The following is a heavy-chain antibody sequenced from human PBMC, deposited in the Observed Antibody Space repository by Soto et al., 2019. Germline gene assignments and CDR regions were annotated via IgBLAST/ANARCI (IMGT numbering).Heavy chain of an antibody. D-gene: IGHD2-2*02. CDR2: MNPNSGNT. V-gene: IGHV1-8*01. J-gene: IGHJ6*01. CDR1: GYTFTSYY. Sequence: ASVKVSCKASGYTFTSYYINWVRQGTGQGLEWMGWMNPNSGNTGYAQKFQGRVTMTRNTSISTAYMELSSLRSEDTAVYYCARAGVGSSTSCYILGDDYYGMDVWGQGTTVTVSS. CDR3: ARAGVGSSTSCYILGDDYYGMDV.